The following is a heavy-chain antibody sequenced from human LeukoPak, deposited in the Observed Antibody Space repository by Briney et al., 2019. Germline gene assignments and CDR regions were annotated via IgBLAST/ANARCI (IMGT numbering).Heavy chain of an antibody. V-gene: IGHV3-30*02. D-gene: IGHD6-13*01. J-gene: IGHJ4*02. Sequence: GASLRLSCAASGFTFSSYGMHWVSQAPGKGLEWVAFIRYDRSNKYYADSVKGRFTISRDNSKNTLYLQMNSLRAEDTAVYYCAKVFSGPGIAAAGIDYWGQGTLVTVSS. CDR1: GFTFSSYG. CDR2: IRYDRSNK. CDR3: AKVFSGPGIAAAGIDY.